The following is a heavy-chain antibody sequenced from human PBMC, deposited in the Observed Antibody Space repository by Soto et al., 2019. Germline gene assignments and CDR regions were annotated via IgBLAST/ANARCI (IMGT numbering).Heavy chain of an antibody. CDR3: VGYYDSSGYYRTVDY. Sequence: QVQLVESGGGVVQPGRSLRLSCAASGFTFSSYAMHWVRQAPGKGLEWVAVISYDGSNKYYADSVKGRFTISRDNSKNPLYLQMNSLRAEDTAVYYCVGYYDSSGYYRTVDYWGQGTLVTVSS. CDR2: ISYDGSNK. D-gene: IGHD3-22*01. CDR1: GFTFSSYA. J-gene: IGHJ4*02. V-gene: IGHV3-30-3*01.